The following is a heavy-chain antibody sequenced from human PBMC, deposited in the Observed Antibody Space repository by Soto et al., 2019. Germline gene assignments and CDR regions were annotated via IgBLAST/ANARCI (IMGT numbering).Heavy chain of an antibody. Sequence: GASVKVSCKASGYTFTSYAMHWVRQAPGQRLEWMGWINAGNGNTKYSQKFQGRVTITRDTSASTAYMELSSLRSEDTAVYYCARGIVVVPAVNNWFDPWGQGTLVTASS. J-gene: IGHJ5*02. V-gene: IGHV1-3*01. CDR1: GYTFTSYA. CDR3: ARGIVVVPAVNNWFDP. D-gene: IGHD2-2*01. CDR2: INAGNGNT.